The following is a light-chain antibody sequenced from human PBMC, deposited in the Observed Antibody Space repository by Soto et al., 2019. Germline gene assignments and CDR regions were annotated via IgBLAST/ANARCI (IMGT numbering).Light chain of an antibody. V-gene: IGKV1-5*01. J-gene: IGKJ4*01. CDR1: QSISSW. CDR3: QQYNSYPLT. Sequence: DIPMTQSPSTLSASVGDKVTITCRASQSISSWLAWYQQKPGKVPKLLIYDASSLESGVPSRFSGSGSGTEFTLTISSLQPDDFATYYCQQYNSYPLTFGGGTKV. CDR2: DAS.